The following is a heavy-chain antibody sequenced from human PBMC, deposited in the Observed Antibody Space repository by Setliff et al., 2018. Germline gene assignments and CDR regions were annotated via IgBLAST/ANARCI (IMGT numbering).Heavy chain of an antibody. V-gene: IGHV3-11*05. CDR3: ARDPKQWLVYYYYYYGMDV. CDR1: GFTFSDSY. J-gene: IGHJ6*02. CDR2: ISSSSSYT. D-gene: IGHD6-19*01. Sequence: GGSLRLSCAASGFTFSDSYMSWTRQAPGKGPEWVSFISSSSSYTIYADSVKGRFTVSRDNAKNSLHLQMSSLRAEDTAVYYCARDPKQWLVYYYYYYGMDVWGQGTTVTVSS.